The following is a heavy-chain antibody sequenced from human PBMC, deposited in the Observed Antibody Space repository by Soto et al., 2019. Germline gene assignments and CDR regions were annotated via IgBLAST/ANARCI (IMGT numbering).Heavy chain of an antibody. Sequence: QVQLVQSGAEVKKSGSSVKVSCKASGGTFSSYAISWVRQVPGQGLEWMGGIIPIFGTANYAQKFQGRVTITADESTSTAYMELSSLRSEDPAVYYCARGGRRYDSSGYYLDYWGQGTLVTVSS. J-gene: IGHJ4*02. D-gene: IGHD3-22*01. CDR1: GGTFSSYA. V-gene: IGHV1-69*01. CDR3: ARGGRRYDSSGYYLDY. CDR2: IIPIFGTA.